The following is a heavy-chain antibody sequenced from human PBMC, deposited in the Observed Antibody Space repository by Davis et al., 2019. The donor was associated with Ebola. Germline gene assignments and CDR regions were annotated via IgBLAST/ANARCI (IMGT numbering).Heavy chain of an antibody. Sequence: GGSLRLSCAASGFTFSRYAMTWARQAPGKGLEWVSAITSSGGTTYYADSVKGRFTISRDNSRNTLYLQMTSLRVDDTAIYYCAKDTSNIWFDIWGQGTNVTVSS. J-gene: IGHJ3*02. CDR3: AKDTSNIWFDI. CDR2: ITSSGGTT. V-gene: IGHV3-23*01. D-gene: IGHD1-26*01. CDR1: GFTFSRYA.